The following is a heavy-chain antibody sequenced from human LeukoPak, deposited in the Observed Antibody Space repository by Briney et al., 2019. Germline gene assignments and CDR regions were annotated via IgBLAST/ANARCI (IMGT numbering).Heavy chain of an antibody. V-gene: IGHV4-59*01. CDR2: IYYSGST. CDR3: ARGRAYGDYYWFDP. Sequence: SETLSLTCAVSGGSISSYYWTWIRQPPGKGLEWIGYIYYSGSTNYNPSLKSRVTISVGTSKNQFSLKLSSVTAADTAVYYCARGRAYGDYYWFDPWGQGTLVTVSS. D-gene: IGHD4-17*01. J-gene: IGHJ5*02. CDR1: GGSISSYY.